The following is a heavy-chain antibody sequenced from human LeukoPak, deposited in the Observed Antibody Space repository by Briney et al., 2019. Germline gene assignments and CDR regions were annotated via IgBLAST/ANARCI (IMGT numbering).Heavy chain of an antibody. CDR3: ARGGIVGATFFAFDI. D-gene: IGHD1-26*01. Sequence: ASVKVSCKASGYTFTSYYMHWVRQAPGQGLEWMGIINPSGGSTSYAQKFQGRVTMTRGTSTSTVYMELSSLRSEDTAVYYCARGGIVGATFFAFDIWGQGTMVTVSS. J-gene: IGHJ3*02. CDR2: INPSGGST. CDR1: GYTFTSYY. V-gene: IGHV1-46*03.